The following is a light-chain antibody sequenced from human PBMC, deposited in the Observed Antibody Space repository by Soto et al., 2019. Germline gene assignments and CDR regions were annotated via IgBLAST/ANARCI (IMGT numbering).Light chain of an antibody. V-gene: IGLV2-18*02. CDR2: ENT. Sequence: QSVLTQPPSVYGSPGQSVTISCTGTSSDVGGNNRVSWYQQPPGTAPKLMIYENTKRPSGIPDRFSGSKSGKTATLGITGLQTGDEADYYCGTWDSSLRRVVFGGGTKVTVL. CDR1: SSDVGGNNR. J-gene: IGLJ2*01. CDR3: GTWDSSLRRVV.